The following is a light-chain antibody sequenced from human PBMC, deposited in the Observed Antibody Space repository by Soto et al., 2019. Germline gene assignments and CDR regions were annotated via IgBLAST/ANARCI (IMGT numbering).Light chain of an antibody. CDR2: GAS. CDR1: QSVSSSY. V-gene: IGKV3-20*01. CDR3: QQHASPWT. J-gene: IGKJ1*01. Sequence: EIVLTQSPGTLSLSPGERATLSCRASQSVSSSYLAWYQQKPGQAPRLLIYGASSRATGIPDRFSGSGSGTDFTLTISRPEPEDFAVYYCQQHASPWTFDQGTKVDIK.